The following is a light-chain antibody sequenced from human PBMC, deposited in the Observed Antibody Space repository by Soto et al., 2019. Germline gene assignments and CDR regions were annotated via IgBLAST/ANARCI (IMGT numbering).Light chain of an antibody. CDR2: EVS. Sequence: QSALTQPPSASGSPGQSVTISCTGTSSDIGGYNYVSWYQQHPGKAPKLMIYEVSKRPSGVPDRFSGSKSGNTASLTASGLQAEDEADYYCSSYAGSNWWVFGTGTKVTVL. CDR1: SSDIGGYNY. V-gene: IGLV2-8*01. CDR3: SSYAGSNWWV. J-gene: IGLJ1*01.